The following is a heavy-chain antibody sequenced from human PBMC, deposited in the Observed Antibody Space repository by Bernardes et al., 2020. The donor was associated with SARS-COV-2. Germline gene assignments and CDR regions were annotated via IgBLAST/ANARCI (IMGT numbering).Heavy chain of an antibody. CDR3: AHRRREDGLLWFGDVY. CDR1: GFSLSTSAVG. J-gene: IGHJ4*02. CDR2: IYGDDDE. D-gene: IGHD3-10*01. V-gene: IGHV2-5*02. Sequence: SGPTLVKPTQTLTLTCTFSGFSLSTSAVGVGWIRQPPGKALEWLAVIYGDDDERYSPSLKGRLTITKDTSKNQVVLTMTNMDPVDTATYYCAHRRREDGLLWFGDVYWGKGSLVTVSS.